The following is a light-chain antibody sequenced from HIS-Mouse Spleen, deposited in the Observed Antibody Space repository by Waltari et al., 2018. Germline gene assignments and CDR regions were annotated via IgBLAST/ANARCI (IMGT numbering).Light chain of an antibody. CDR1: ALQKKY. V-gene: IGLV3-10*01. Sequence: SYELTQPPSVSVSPGQTARITCSGDALQKKYAYWYQQKSGQAPVLVIYEDSKRPSGTPERFSGSSSGTMATLTISGAQVEDEADYYCYSTDSSGNHRVFGGGTKLTVL. J-gene: IGLJ2*01. CDR2: EDS. CDR3: YSTDSSGNHRV.